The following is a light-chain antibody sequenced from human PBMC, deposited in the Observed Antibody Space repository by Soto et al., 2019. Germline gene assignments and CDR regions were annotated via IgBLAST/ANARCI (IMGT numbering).Light chain of an antibody. Sequence: QSVLTQPPSVSGAPGQRVTISCTGSSSNIGAGYDVHWYQQLPGTAPKLLIYGNSNRPSGVPDRFSGSKSGTSSSLAITGLQAEDEAAYYCQSYDSSLRGFWVFGGGTKVTVL. J-gene: IGLJ3*02. CDR3: QSYDSSLRGFWV. CDR1: SSNIGAGYD. V-gene: IGLV1-40*01. CDR2: GNS.